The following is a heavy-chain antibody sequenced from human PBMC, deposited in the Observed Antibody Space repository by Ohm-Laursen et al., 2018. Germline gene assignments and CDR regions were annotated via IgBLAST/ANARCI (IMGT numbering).Heavy chain of an antibody. J-gene: IGHJ6*02. CDR3: ARDSSRRAREGGMDV. CDR2: ISETSSHI. D-gene: IGHD6-6*01. CDR1: GFSVSSYD. V-gene: IGHV3-21*01. Sequence: SLRLSCAASGFSVSSYDMNWVRQAPGKGLEWISYISETSSHIYDADSVRGRFTVARDIAKNSLYLQLNSLRVEDTAVYYCARDSSRRAREGGMDVWGQGTTVTVCS.